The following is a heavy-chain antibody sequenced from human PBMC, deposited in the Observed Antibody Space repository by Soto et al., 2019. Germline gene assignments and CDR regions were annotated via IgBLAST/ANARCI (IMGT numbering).Heavy chain of an antibody. CDR2: ISHDGVNR. CDR3: ARGLKFSHKDALDI. CDR1: GFTFSNYA. V-gene: IGHV3-30-3*01. J-gene: IGHJ3*02. D-gene: IGHD2-8*01. Sequence: QVQVVESGGGVVQSGRSLRLSCAASGFTFSNYAMHWVRQAPGKGLEWVAVISHDGVNRYYADSVKGRYTISRKNSRNMLSLEMNSLRLEDTAVYYCARGLKFSHKDALDIWGQGTAVTVSS.